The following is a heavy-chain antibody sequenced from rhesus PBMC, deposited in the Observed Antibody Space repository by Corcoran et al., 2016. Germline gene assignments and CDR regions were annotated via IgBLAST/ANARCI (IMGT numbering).Heavy chain of an antibody. D-gene: IGHD5-24*01. CDR1: GGSISDSYR. V-gene: IGHV4S10*01. Sequence: QVQLQESGPGVVKPSETLSLTCAVSGGSISDSYRWSWIRQPPGKGLEWIGYIYGSSTSTNYHPSLKSRVTMSKDTSKNQFALKLSSVTAADTAVYYCARDGYSNPFDYWGQGVLVTVSS. CDR3: ARDGYSNPFDY. CDR2: IYGSSTST. J-gene: IGHJ4*01.